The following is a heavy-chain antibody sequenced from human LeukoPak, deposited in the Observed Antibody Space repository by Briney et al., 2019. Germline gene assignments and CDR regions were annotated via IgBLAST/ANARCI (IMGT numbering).Heavy chain of an antibody. CDR1: GGSISSYY. V-gene: IGHV4-59*08. Sequence: SETLSLTCTVSGGSISSYYWSWIRQPPGKGLEWIGYIYYSGSTYYNPSLKSRVTISVDTSKNQFSLKLSSVTAADTAVYYCARHLSEAWFDPWGQGTLVTVSS. CDR2: IYYSGST. J-gene: IGHJ5*02. CDR3: ARHLSEAWFDP. D-gene: IGHD3-16*02.